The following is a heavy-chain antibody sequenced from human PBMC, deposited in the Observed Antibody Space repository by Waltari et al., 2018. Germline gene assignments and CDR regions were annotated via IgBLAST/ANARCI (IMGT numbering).Heavy chain of an antibody. Sequence: QVQLVQSGAEVKKPGSSVKVSCKASGGTFSSYAISWVRPAPGQGLEWMGGIIPSFGTANYAQKCQGRVTITADESTSTAYMELSSRRSEDTAVYYCARDGVPIGRYFDYWGQGTLVTVSS. D-gene: IGHD3-3*01. CDR1: GGTFSSYA. CDR2: IIPSFGTA. J-gene: IGHJ4*02. CDR3: ARDGVPIGRYFDY. V-gene: IGHV1-69*13.